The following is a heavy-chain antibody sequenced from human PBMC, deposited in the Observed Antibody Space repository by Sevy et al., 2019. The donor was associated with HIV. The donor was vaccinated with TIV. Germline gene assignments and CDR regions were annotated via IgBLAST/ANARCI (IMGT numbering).Heavy chain of an antibody. CDR3: ATNMVHAGAYDSYFNY. Sequence: GGSLRLSCVASKFNFDTYAMHWVRQAPGKGLEWVAIIWYDGSSNDYAESVKGRFAISRANSQNTAFLQLNILRAEDTGVYYCATNMVHAGAYDSYFNYWGQGSLVTVSS. J-gene: IGHJ4*02. CDR1: KFNFDTYA. D-gene: IGHD3-10*01. CDR2: IWYDGSSN. V-gene: IGHV3-33*01.